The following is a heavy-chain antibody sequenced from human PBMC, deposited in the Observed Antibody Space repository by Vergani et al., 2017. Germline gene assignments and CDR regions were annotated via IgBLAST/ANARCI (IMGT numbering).Heavy chain of an antibody. CDR1: GFTFSSYS. Sequence: EVQLVESGGGLVQPGGSLRLSCAASGFTFSSYSMNWVRQAPGKGLEWVSYISSSSSTIYYADSVKGRFTISRDNAKNSLYLQMNSLRAEDTALYYCAKDRTRQLYDAFDIWGQGTMVTVSS. D-gene: IGHD2-2*02. CDR3: AKDRTRQLYDAFDI. CDR2: ISSSSSTI. J-gene: IGHJ3*02. V-gene: IGHV3-48*04.